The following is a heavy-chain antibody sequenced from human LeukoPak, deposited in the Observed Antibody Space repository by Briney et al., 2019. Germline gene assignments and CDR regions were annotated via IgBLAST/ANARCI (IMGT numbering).Heavy chain of an antibody. J-gene: IGHJ4*02. CDR3: ARDVYDNSAYFDY. Sequence: GGSLRLSCAASGFTFSTYSMNWVRQAPGKGLEWVSSISSSSSYINYADSVKGRFTISRDNAKNSLYLQMNSLRAEDTAVYYCARDVYDNSAYFDYWGQGTLVTVSS. V-gene: IGHV3-21*01. D-gene: IGHD3-22*01. CDR1: GFTFSTYS. CDR2: ISSSSSYI.